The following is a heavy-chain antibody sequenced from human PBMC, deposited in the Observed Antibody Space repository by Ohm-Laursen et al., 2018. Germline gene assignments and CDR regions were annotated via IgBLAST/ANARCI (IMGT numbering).Heavy chain of an antibody. D-gene: IGHD1-26*01. Sequence: GSLRLSCAASGFTFSNYAMSWVRQAPGEGLEWVSGISSSGGNTFYGDSVKGRFTISRDNSKNTLFLQMNSLRAEDTAVYYCAKLATRAADYWGQGTLVTVSS. J-gene: IGHJ4*02. CDR3: AKLATRAADY. CDR1: GFTFSNYA. CDR2: ISSSGGNT. V-gene: IGHV3-23*01.